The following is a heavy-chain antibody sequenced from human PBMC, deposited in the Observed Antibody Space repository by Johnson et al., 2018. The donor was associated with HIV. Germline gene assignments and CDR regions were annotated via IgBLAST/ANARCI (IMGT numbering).Heavy chain of an antibody. CDR1: GFTFSSSW. V-gene: IGHV3-30-3*01. CDR3: ARDPYTSAGNPFDI. D-gene: IGHD3-10*01. Sequence: QVQLVESGGGVVQPGRSLRLSCAASGFTFSSSWMHWVCQAPEKGLEWVAIISYDGSNKYYADSVKGRFTISRDNSKNTLYLQMNILRAEDTAVYYCARDPYTSAGNPFDIWGQGTRVTVS. CDR2: ISYDGSNK. J-gene: IGHJ3*02.